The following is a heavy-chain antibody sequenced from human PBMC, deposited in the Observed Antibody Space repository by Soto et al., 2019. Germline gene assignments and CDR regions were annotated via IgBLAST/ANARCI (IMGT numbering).Heavy chain of an antibody. CDR1: GFTFSSYS. D-gene: IGHD2-2*02. CDR3: ARSVVPAAIRGMDV. CDR2: ISYDGSNK. V-gene: IGHV3-30*03. Sequence: PGGSLRLSCAASGFTFSSYSMHWVRQAPGKGLEWVAVISYDGSNKYYADSVKGRFTISRDNSKNTLYLQMNSLRAEDTAVYYCARSVVPAAIRGMDVWGQGTTVTVSS. J-gene: IGHJ6*02.